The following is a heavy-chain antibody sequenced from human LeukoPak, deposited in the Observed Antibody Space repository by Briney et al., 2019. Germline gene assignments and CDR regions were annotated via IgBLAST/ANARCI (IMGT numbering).Heavy chain of an antibody. V-gene: IGHV3-21*01. D-gene: IGHD1-14*01. CDR3: ARSRTSSPYDKNLNF. CDR1: GFTFNSYT. Sequence: PGGSLRLSCTASGFTFNSYTISWVRGAPGKGLEWVSSISGSGNYIYLAASVKGRFTISRDDAQNSVYLQMNSLKDEDTAVYYCARSRTSSPYDKNLNFWGQGTLVIVSS. CDR2: ISGSGNYI. J-gene: IGHJ4*02.